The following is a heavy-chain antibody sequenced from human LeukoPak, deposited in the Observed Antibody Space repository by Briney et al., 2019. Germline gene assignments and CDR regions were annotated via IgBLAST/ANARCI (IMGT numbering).Heavy chain of an antibody. V-gene: IGHV3-23*01. Sequence: GGSLRLSCAASGSTFSSYAMSWVRQAPGKGLEWVSAISGSGGSTYYADSVKGRFTISRDNSKNTLYLQMNSLRAEDTAVYYCAKGDRYCSGGSCPYYYYYYGMDVWGQGTTVTVSS. CDR1: GSTFSSYA. J-gene: IGHJ6*02. D-gene: IGHD2-15*01. CDR3: AKGDRYCSGGSCPYYYYYYGMDV. CDR2: ISGSGGST.